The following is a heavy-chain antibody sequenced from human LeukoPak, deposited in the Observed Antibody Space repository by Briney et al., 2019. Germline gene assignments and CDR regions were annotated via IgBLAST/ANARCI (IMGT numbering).Heavy chain of an antibody. CDR1: GFNFRDHW. J-gene: IGHJ4*02. Sequence: GGSLRLSCAVSGFNFRDHWMDWVRQAPGKGLEWVGHIKTDGSETYYVDSLKGRFSISRDNTKNALYLQMNSLRVEDTAVYYCAKNNGWFHLAQWGQGTLVTVSS. CDR3: AKNNGWFHLAQ. D-gene: IGHD6-19*01. CDR2: IKTDGSET. V-gene: IGHV3-7*03.